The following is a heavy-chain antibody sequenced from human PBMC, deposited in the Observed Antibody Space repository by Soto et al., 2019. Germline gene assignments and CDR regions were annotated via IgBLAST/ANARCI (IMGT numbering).Heavy chain of an antibody. Sequence: ASVKVSCKASGYTFTSYGISWVRQAPGQGLEWMGWISAYNGNTNYAQKLQGRVTMTTDTSTSTAYMELRGLRSDDTAVYYCARDPGVGASYYYYYGMDVWGQGTTVTVSS. CDR2: ISAYNGNT. V-gene: IGHV1-18*04. J-gene: IGHJ6*02. D-gene: IGHD1-26*01. CDR1: GYTFTSYG. CDR3: ARDPGVGASYYYYYGMDV.